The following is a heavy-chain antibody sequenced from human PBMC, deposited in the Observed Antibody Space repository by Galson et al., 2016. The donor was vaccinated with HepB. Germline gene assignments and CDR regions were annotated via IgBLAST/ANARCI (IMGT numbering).Heavy chain of an antibody. CDR1: GYSFTNYW. CDR2: ISSSGRYI. D-gene: IGHD6-6*01. CDR3: ARDVWAARTDYYAMDV. Sequence: SGAEVKKPGESLKISCKASGYSFTNYWIGWVRQAPGKGLEWVSSISSSGRYISYADSVKGRFTIARDNAENPLYLQTNSLRAEDTAVYSCARDVWAARTDYYAMDVWGQGTTVTVSS. J-gene: IGHJ6*02. V-gene: IGHV3-21*01.